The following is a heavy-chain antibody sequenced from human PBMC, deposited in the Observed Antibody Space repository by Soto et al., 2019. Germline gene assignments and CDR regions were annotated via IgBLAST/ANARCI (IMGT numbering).Heavy chain of an antibody. CDR1: GDSISLDGFS. J-gene: IGHJ4*02. Sequence: QVQLQESGSGLVKPSQTLVLTCTVSGDSISLDGFSWSWIRQPPGEGLEWIGFIYHSGATYYNPSLKSRVTTSVDKSKNQFSLRLASVTAADTAVYYCAREISYYFDSWGQGTLVTVSS. CDR2: IYHSGAT. CDR3: AREISYYFDS. V-gene: IGHV4-30-2*01.